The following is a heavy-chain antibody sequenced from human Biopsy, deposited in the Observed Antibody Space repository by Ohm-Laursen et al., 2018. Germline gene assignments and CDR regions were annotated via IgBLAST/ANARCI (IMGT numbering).Heavy chain of an antibody. Sequence: ATVKISCKASGYSFTSYYMHWVRQAPGQGLEWMGMINPSGSTTSYPQIFQGRVTMTRDTSKSTVYMELSSLRSADTAVYFCARNTGWYGDLYYFDYWGQGTLVAVSS. CDR1: GYSFTSYY. V-gene: IGHV1-46*01. CDR2: INPSGSTT. J-gene: IGHJ4*02. CDR3: ARNTGWYGDLYYFDY. D-gene: IGHD6-19*01.